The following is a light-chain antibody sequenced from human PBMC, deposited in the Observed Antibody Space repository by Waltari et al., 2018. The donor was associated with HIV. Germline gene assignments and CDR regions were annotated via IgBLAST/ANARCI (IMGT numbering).Light chain of an antibody. Sequence: QSALTQPASVSGSLGQSITFSCTGTSSDIGSYNYVSWYQQHPGKAPKTIIYDVTHRASGVSNRFSGSKSGNTGSLAISGLQAEDEADYYCTSFTSSSAWVFGGGTMLTVL. CDR1: SSDIGSYNY. V-gene: IGLV2-14*03. J-gene: IGLJ3*02. CDR3: TSFTSSSAWV. CDR2: DVT.